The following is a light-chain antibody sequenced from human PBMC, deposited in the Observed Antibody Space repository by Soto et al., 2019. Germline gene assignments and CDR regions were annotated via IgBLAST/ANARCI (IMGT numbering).Light chain of an antibody. CDR1: QGISSW. J-gene: IGKJ4*02. CDR2: AAS. CDR3: HQGNSFSLT. Sequence: DIQMTQSPSSVSASVGDRVTITCRASQGISSWLAWFQQKPGEAPRLLIYAASSLHSGDPSRFRGSGSGTEFTLTIICLQPEDCATYYGHQGNSFSLTFGGGTKVEIK. V-gene: IGKV1-12*01.